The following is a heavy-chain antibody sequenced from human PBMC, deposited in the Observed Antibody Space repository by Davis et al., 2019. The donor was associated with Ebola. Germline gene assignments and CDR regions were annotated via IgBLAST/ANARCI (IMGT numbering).Heavy chain of an antibody. D-gene: IGHD3-3*01. CDR1: GGSIRSTY. J-gene: IGHJ6*04. CDR3: ARDKGITIFGMVMDV. Sequence: PSETLSLTCLVSGGSIRSTYWNWIRQSPGKGLEWIGSIYDSGSATYNPSLKSRVAISIDTSKNQFSLKLTSVTAADTAIYYCARDKGITIFGMVMDVWGKGTSVTVSS. CDR2: IYDSGSA. V-gene: IGHV4-59*01.